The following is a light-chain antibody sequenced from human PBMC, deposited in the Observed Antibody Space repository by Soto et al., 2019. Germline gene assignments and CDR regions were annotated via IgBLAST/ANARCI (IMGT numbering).Light chain of an antibody. J-gene: IGKJ2*01. CDR2: GSS. Sequence: EIVLTQSPGTLSLSPGERATLSCRASQSVSNNYIAWYQQKPGQAPRLLIFGSSDRATGIPDRFSGSGSGTDFTITISRLEAEDFAVYYCHQYGSSPPYTFGQGTNLEI. V-gene: IGKV3-20*01. CDR1: QSVSNNY. CDR3: HQYGSSPPYT.